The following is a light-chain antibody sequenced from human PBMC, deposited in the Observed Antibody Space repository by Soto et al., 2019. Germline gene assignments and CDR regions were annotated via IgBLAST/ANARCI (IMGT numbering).Light chain of an antibody. Sequence: QSALTQPRSVSGSPGQSVTLSCTGSSSDIGSYDYVSWYQQHPGKAPKVIIYDVHKRPSGVPDRFSGSRSANTASLTISRLQAEDEADYYCCAYAGSYIFVFGSGTKVTVL. V-gene: IGLV2-11*01. CDR1: SSDIGSYDY. J-gene: IGLJ1*01. CDR3: CAYAGSYIFV. CDR2: DVH.